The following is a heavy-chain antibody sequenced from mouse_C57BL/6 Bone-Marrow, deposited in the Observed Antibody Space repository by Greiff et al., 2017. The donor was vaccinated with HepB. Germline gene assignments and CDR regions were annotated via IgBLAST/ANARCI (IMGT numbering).Heavy chain of an antibody. D-gene: IGHD2-5*01. CDR3: ARGGYSIDY. V-gene: IGHV1-76*01. CDR1: GYTFTDYY. CDR2: IYPGSGNT. J-gene: IGHJ2*01. Sequence: QVQLQQSGAELVRPGASVKLSCKASGYTFTDYYINWVKQRPGQGLEWIARIYPGSGNTYYNEKFKGKATLTAEKSSSTAYMQLSSLTSEDSAVYFCARGGYSIDYWGQGTTLTVSS.